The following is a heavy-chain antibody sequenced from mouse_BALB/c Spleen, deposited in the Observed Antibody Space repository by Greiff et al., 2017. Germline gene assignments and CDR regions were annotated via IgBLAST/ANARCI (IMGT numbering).Heavy chain of an antibody. CDR3: ARGGKVPYFDY. V-gene: IGHV5-4*02. J-gene: IGHJ2*01. CDR2: ISDGGSYT. Sequence: EVQGVESGGGLVKPGGSLKLSCAASGFTFSDYYMYWVRQTPEKRLEWVATISDGGSYTYYPDSVKGRFTISRDNAKNNLYLQMSSLKSEDTAMYYCARGGKVPYFDYWGQGTTLTVSS. CDR1: GFTFSDYY. D-gene: IGHD2-14*01.